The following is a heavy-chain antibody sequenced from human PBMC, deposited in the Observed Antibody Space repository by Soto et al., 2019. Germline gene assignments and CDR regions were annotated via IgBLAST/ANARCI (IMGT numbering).Heavy chain of an antibody. Sequence: PSETLSLTCTVSGGSISSYYWSWIRQPPGKGLEWIGYIYYSGSTNYNPSLKSRVTISVDTSKNQFSLKLSSVTAADTAVYYCARGELYCSGGSCYSSPPPDYWGQGTLVTVSS. D-gene: IGHD2-15*01. CDR1: GGSISSYY. CDR3: ARGELYCSGGSCYSSPPPDY. CDR2: IYYSGST. J-gene: IGHJ4*02. V-gene: IGHV4-59*01.